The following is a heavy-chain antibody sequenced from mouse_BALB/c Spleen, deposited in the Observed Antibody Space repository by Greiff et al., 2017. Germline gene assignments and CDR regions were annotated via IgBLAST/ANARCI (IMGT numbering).Heavy chain of an antibody. V-gene: IGHV5-6-3*01. CDR2: INSNGGST. Sequence: EVMLVESGGGLVQPGGSLKLSCAASGFTFSSYGMSWVRQTPDKRLELVATINSNGGSTYYPDSVKGRFTISRDNAKNTLYLQMSSLKSEDTAMYYCARHYYGYYAMDYWGQGTSVTVSS. CDR3: ARHYYGYYAMDY. J-gene: IGHJ4*01. CDR1: GFTFSSYG. D-gene: IGHD1-2*01.